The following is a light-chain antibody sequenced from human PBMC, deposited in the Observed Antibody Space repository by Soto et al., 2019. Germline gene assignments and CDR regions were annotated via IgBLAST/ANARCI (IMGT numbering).Light chain of an antibody. CDR2: GAS. Sequence: EIVMTQSPATLSVSPGERVTLSCRASQSVNSNMAWYQQKPGQVPRVLICGASTRATGIPARFSGSGSGTEFTLTITNLQPEDFAVYHCQQYDNWPPWTFGQGTKVEIK. CDR1: QSVNSN. V-gene: IGKV3-15*01. J-gene: IGKJ1*01. CDR3: QQYDNWPPWT.